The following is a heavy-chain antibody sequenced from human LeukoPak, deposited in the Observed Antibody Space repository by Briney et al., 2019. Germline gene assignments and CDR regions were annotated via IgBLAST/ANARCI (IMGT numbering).Heavy chain of an antibody. CDR3: ARDRGSYELPWWFDP. D-gene: IGHD1-26*01. CDR1: GFTFSSYW. J-gene: IGHJ5*02. Sequence: GGSLRLSCAASGFTFSSYWMGWVRQAPGKGLEWVANIKQDGSEKYYVDSVKGRFTISRDNAKNSLYLQMNSLRAEDTAVYYCARDRGSYELPWWFDPWGQGTLVTVSS. CDR2: IKQDGSEK. V-gene: IGHV3-7*01.